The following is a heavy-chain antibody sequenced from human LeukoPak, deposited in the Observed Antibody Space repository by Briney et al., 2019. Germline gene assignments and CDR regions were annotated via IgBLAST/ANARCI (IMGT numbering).Heavy chain of an antibody. CDR3: ARWPDYYDTSKYYYGMDV. Sequence: GGSLRLSCAASGFTFSSYSMNWVRQAPGKGLEWVSSISSSSSYIYYADSVKGRFTISRDNAENSLYLQMNSLRAEDTAVYYCARWPDYYDTSKYYYGMDVWGRGTTVTVSS. CDR1: GFTFSSYS. V-gene: IGHV3-21*01. D-gene: IGHD3-22*01. J-gene: IGHJ6*02. CDR2: ISSSSSYI.